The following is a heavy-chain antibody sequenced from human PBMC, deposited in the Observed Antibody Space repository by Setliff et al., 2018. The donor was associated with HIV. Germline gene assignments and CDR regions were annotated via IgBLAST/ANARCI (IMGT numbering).Heavy chain of an antibody. Sequence: PGGSLRLSCAASGFTISTYGRSWVRQAPGKGLEWVSGISDSGDKTYHADSVKGRFTISRDSSRNTLDLEMNDLRAEDTAVYYCAREEIIAWAYFDFWGQGTLVTVSS. CDR2: ISDSGDKT. CDR3: AREEIIAWAYFDF. CDR1: GFTISTYG. D-gene: IGHD2-21*01. V-gene: IGHV3-23*01. J-gene: IGHJ4*02.